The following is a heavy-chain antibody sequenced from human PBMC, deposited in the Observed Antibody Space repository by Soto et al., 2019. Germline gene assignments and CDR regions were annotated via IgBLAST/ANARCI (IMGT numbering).Heavy chain of an antibody. CDR3: ARVDRTLVSAYIPDV. D-gene: IGHD2-21*01. Sequence: SETLSLTCAVSGGSFSGYYWTWIRQPPGKGLEWIGEISHSGTINFNPSLKSRLTISLDTSKKHFSLKLSSVTDADTAAYFCARVDRTLVSAYIPDVWGQGATGSDPS. V-gene: IGHV4-34*01. J-gene: IGHJ6*02. CDR1: GGSFSGYY. CDR2: ISHSGTI.